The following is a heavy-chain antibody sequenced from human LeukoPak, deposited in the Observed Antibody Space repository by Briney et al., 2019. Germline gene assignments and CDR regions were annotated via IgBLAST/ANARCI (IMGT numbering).Heavy chain of an antibody. CDR2: ISGSGGST. Sequence: PSETLSLTCTVSGGSISSYYWSWVRQAPGKGLEWVSAISGSGGSTYYADSAKGRFTISRDNSKNTLYLQMNSLRAEDTAVYYCAKDRSLSLWGQGTLVTVSS. CDR1: GGSISSYY. CDR3: AKDRSLSL. V-gene: IGHV3-23*01. J-gene: IGHJ4*02.